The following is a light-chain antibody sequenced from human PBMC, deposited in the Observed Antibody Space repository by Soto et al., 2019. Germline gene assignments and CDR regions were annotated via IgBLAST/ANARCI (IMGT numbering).Light chain of an antibody. CDR3: QQYNSYSPT. Sequence: DIQMTQSPATLSSSVGDRVTITCRASQSISSWLAWYQQTPGKAPKLLIYKASSVESGVPSRFSGSGSGTEFTLTISSLQPDDFATYYCQQYNSYSPTFGQGTKVDIK. V-gene: IGKV1-5*03. J-gene: IGKJ1*01. CDR2: KAS. CDR1: QSISSW.